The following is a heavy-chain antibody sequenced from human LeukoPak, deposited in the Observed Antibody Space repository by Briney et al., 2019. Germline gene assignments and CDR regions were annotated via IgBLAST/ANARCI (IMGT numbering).Heavy chain of an antibody. V-gene: IGHV1-69*01. CDR3: ARGARGALSYYYYGMDV. CDR2: IIPIFGTA. J-gene: IGHJ6*02. CDR1: GGTFSSYA. D-gene: IGHD3-10*01. Sequence: ASVKVSCKASGGTFSSYAISWVRQAPGQGLEWMEGIIPIFGTANYAQKFQGRVTITADESTSTAYMELSSLRSEDTAVYYCARGARGALSYYYYGMDVWGQGTTVTVSS.